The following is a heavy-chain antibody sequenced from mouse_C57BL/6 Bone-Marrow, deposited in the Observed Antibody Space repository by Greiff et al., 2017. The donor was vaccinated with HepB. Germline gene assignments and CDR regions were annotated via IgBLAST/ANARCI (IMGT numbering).Heavy chain of an antibody. Sequence: DVMLVESGGDLVKPGGSLKLSCAASGFTFSSYGMSWVRQTPDKRLEWVATISSGGRYTYYPDSVKGRFTISRDNAKNTLYLQTSSLKSEDTAMYYCARHGSSPHWYFDVWGTGTTVTVSS. J-gene: IGHJ1*03. CDR2: ISSGGRYT. CDR1: GFTFSSYG. D-gene: IGHD1-1*01. V-gene: IGHV5-6*02. CDR3: ARHGSSPHWYFDV.